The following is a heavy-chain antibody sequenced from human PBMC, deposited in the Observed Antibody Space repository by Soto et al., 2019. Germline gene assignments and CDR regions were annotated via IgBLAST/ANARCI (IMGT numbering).Heavy chain of an antibody. CDR1: GFILRNYV. J-gene: IGHJ4*02. D-gene: IGHD3-10*01. V-gene: IGHV3-30-3*01. CDR2: VSYDGSSE. CDR3: ARYRGDGSGSYFLGY. Sequence: ESGGGVVQPERSLRLSCAASGFILRNYVMHWVRQAPGKGLEWLAFVSYDGSSEYYADSVKGRFTVSRDNSKNTLYLQMHSLRPEDTAVYYCARYRGDGSGSYFLGYWGQGTLVTV.